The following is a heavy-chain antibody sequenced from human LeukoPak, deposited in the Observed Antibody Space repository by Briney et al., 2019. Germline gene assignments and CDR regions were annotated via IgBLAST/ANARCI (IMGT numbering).Heavy chain of an antibody. CDR2: IHYSGST. Sequence: ASETLSLTCTVSGGSISSYYWSWIRQPPGKGLEWIGSIHYSGSTNYNPSLKSRVTISVDTSKNQFSLKLSSVTAADTAVYYCARDGGRGAAAVWGQGTLVTVSS. J-gene: IGHJ4*02. D-gene: IGHD6-13*01. CDR3: ARDGGRGAAAV. CDR1: GGSISSYY. V-gene: IGHV4-59*12.